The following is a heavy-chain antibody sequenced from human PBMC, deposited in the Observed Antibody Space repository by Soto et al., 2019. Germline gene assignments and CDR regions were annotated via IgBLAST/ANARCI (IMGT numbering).Heavy chain of an antibody. V-gene: IGHV4-4*07. CDR3: ARDGFGAAGLPY. CDR1: GSISSYY. J-gene: IGHJ4*02. CDR2: IYSSGST. D-gene: IGHD6-13*01. Sequence: LSLTCSVSGSISSYYWSLIRQPAGKGLEWIGRIYSSGSTNYNPSLKSRVTMSVDTSKNQFSLKLNSVTAADTAVYYCARDGFGAAGLPYWGQGTLVTV.